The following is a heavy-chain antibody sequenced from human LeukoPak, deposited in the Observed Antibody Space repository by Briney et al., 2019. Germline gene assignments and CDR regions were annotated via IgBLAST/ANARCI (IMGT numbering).Heavy chain of an antibody. Sequence: PGGSLRLSCAASGFTFSSYGMSWVRQAPGKGLVWVSRMNSDGTITTYADSVKGRFTISRDNDKNTLYLQMNSLRAEDTAVYYCARADHYGSGTGTFDYWGQGTQVTVSS. J-gene: IGHJ4*02. CDR2: MNSDGTIT. CDR1: GFTFSSYG. CDR3: ARADHYGSGTGTFDY. D-gene: IGHD3-10*01. V-gene: IGHV3-74*01.